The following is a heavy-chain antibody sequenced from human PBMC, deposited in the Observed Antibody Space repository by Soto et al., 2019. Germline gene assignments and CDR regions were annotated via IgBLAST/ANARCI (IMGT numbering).Heavy chain of an antibody. J-gene: IGHJ4*02. CDR3: ARGDYGTGGYPFPYFDY. V-gene: IGHV1-2*02. CDR2: INPDSGAT. Sequence: HEHLVQSGAEVKRPGASLKVSCKASGYSFTGYYIHWVRQAPGQGLEWMGWINPDSGATTYEQNFQGRVTLTSDTSISTASMDLTSLTSDDTAVYYCARGDYGTGGYPFPYFDYWGQGTLVIVSS. D-gene: IGHD2-8*02. CDR1: GYSFTGYY.